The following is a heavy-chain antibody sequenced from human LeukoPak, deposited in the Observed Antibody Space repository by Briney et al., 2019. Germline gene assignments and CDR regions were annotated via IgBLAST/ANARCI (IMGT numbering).Heavy chain of an antibody. V-gene: IGHV3-30*02. CDR1: GFTFSSYG. J-gene: IGHJ4*02. CDR2: IRYDGSNK. D-gene: IGHD3-10*01. Sequence: PGGSLRLSCAASGFTFSSYGMHWVRQAPGKGLEWVAFIRYDGSNKYYADSVKGRFTISRDNSKNTLYLQMNSLRAEDTAVFYCAKGGYGSGSYQDYWGQGTLVTVSS. CDR3: AKGGYGSGSYQDY.